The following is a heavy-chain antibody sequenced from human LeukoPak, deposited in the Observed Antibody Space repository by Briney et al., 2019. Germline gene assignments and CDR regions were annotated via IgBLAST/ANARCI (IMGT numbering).Heavy chain of an antibody. J-gene: IGHJ4*02. CDR3: ARDGPDYGDYINFDY. V-gene: IGHV1-2*02. CDR2: INPNSGGT. CDR1: GYTFTGYY. Sequence: GASVKVSCKASGYTFTGYYMHWVRQAPGQGLEWMGWINPNSGGTNYAQKFQGRVTMTTDTSTNTAYMELRSLRSDDTAVYYCARDGPDYGDYINFDYWGQGTLVTVSS. D-gene: IGHD4-17*01.